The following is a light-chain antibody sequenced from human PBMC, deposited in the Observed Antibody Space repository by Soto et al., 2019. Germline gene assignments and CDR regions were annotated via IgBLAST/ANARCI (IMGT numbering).Light chain of an antibody. CDR3: QQYNSHWT. Sequence: DIKMTQSPSSLSASVGDRVTISSRASQSISSWLAWYQQKPGKAPNLLIYDASSLQSGVPSRFSGIGSGTEFTLTISSLQPDDFATYYCQQYNSHWTFGQGTKVDIK. J-gene: IGKJ1*01. V-gene: IGKV1-5*01. CDR2: DAS. CDR1: QSISSW.